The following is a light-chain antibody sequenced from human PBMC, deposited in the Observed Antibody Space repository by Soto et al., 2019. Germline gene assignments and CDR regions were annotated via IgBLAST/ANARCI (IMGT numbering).Light chain of an antibody. CDR2: DVS. CDR3: CSYTTSNTRQIV. Sequence: QSVLAQPASVSGSPGQSITISCTGTSSDVGGYNYVSWYQQYPGKAPKFMIYDVSNRPSGVSNRFPGSKSGNTASLTISGLQAEDEADYYCCSYTTSNTRQIVFGTGTKVTVL. CDR1: SSDVGGYNY. J-gene: IGLJ1*01. V-gene: IGLV2-14*01.